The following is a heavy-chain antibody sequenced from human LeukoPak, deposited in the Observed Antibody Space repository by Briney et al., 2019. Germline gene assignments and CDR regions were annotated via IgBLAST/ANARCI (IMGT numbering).Heavy chain of an antibody. V-gene: IGHV3-33*08. CDR1: GFTFSSYG. J-gene: IGHJ6*02. Sequence: PGRSLRLSCAASGFTFSSYGMHWVRQAPGKGLEWVAVIWYDGSNKYYADSVKGRFTISRDNSKNTLYLQMNSLRAEDTAVYYCAGDYGEHYYGMDVWGQGTTVTVSS. CDR2: IWYDGSNK. CDR3: AGDYGEHYYGMDV. D-gene: IGHD4-17*01.